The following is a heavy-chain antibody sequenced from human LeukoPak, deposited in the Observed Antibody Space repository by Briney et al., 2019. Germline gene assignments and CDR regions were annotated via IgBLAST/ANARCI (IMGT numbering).Heavy chain of an antibody. V-gene: IGHV6-1*01. D-gene: IGHD6-13*01. CDR1: GDSVSSNSAA. CDR2: TYYRSEWYK. CDR3: ARVPFKSSSWYDFVFDY. Sequence: SQTLSLTCAISGDSVSSNSAAWNWIRQSPSRGLEWLGRTYYRSEWYKDYAVSVKSRITINPDTSKNQFSLQLYSVTPEDTAVYYCARVPFKSSSWYDFVFDYWGQGTLVTVSS. J-gene: IGHJ4*02.